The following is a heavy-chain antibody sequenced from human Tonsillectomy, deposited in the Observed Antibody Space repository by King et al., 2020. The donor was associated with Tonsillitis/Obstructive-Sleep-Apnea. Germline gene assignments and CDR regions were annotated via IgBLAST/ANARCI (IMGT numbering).Heavy chain of an antibody. D-gene: IGHD4-17*01. V-gene: IGHV3-15*07. J-gene: IGHJ4*02. CDR2: IRGETDGGTT. CDR1: GFPFNNAR. CDR3: TTDEAGTRY. Sequence: DAQLVQSGGGLVKPGGSLRLSCAASGFPFNNARMNWVRQAPGKGLEWVGRIRGETDGGTTDYAAPVKGRFTISRDDSESTLFLQMNSLKTEDTAVYYCTTDEAGTRYWGQGTLVTVSS.